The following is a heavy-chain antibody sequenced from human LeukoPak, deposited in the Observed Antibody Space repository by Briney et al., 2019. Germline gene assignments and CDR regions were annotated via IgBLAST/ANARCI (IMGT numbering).Heavy chain of an antibody. Sequence: PSETLSLTCTVSGGSISSYYWSWIRQPAGKGLEWIGRIYTSGSTNYNPSLKGRVTMSVDTSKNQFSLKLSSVTAADTAVYYCARVAYYYDSSGYYSDYYYYYMDVWGKGTTVTVSS. J-gene: IGHJ6*03. D-gene: IGHD3-22*01. V-gene: IGHV4-4*07. CDR2: IYTSGST. CDR3: ARVAYYYDSSGYYSDYYYYYMDV. CDR1: GGSISSYY.